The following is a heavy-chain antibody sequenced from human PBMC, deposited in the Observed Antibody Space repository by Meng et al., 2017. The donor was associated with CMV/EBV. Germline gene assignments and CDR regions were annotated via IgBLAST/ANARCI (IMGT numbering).Heavy chain of an antibody. D-gene: IGHD3-3*01. CDR2: IGTAGDT. Sequence: GGSLRLSCAACGFTFSSYDMHWVRQATGKGLEWVSAIGTAGDTYYPGSVKGQFTISRENAKNSLYLQMNSLRAGDTAVYYCARGQAPDFNYDFWRGAFDIWGQGTMVTVSS. CDR1: GFTFSSYD. J-gene: IGHJ3*02. CDR3: ARGQAPDFNYDFWRGAFDI. V-gene: IGHV3-13*03.